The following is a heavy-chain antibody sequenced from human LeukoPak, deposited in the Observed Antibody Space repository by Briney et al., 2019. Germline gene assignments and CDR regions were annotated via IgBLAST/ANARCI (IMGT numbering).Heavy chain of an antibody. CDR3: AKAPVTSCRGAYCYPFDY. CDR1: GFTFNTFA. J-gene: IGHJ4*02. D-gene: IGHD2-21*01. Sequence: PPGGSLRLSCVASGFTFNTFAMIWVRQPPGKGLEWVSSIFQGGGEIHYADSVRGRFTISRDNSKNTLLLQMNSLRAEDTAVYYCAKAPVTSCRGAYCYPFDYWGQGTLVTVSS. V-gene: IGHV3-23*01. CDR2: IFQGGGEI.